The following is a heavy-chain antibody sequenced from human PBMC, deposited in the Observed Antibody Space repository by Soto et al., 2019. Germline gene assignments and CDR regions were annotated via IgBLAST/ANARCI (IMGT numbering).Heavy chain of an antibody. CDR3: AIGRIDYSDFGGAFDI. V-gene: IGHV1-24*01. J-gene: IGHJ3*02. Sequence: QVQLVQSGAEVKKPGASVKVSCKVSGYTLTDLSLHWVRQGPGKGLEWMGGFDPEDGETIYAQKFQGRVTMTEDTYTDTAYMELSSLRSEDTAVFYCAIGRIDYSDFGGAFDIWGQGTVVTVSS. CDR2: FDPEDGET. D-gene: IGHD4-17*01. CDR1: GYTLTDLS.